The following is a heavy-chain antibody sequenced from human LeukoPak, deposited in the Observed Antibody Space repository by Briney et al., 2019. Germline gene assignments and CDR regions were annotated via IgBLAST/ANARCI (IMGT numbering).Heavy chain of an antibody. Sequence: ASVKVSCKASGYTFTDYYIHWVRQAPGQGLEWIGWINPNNGGTNSAQKFQDRVTMTRDTSISTAYMELSRLRSDDTAMYYCARWYYGSSAHIDYWGQGTLVTVSS. CDR2: INPNNGGT. CDR1: GYTFTDYY. CDR3: ARWYYGSSAHIDY. D-gene: IGHD3-22*01. V-gene: IGHV1-2*02. J-gene: IGHJ4*02.